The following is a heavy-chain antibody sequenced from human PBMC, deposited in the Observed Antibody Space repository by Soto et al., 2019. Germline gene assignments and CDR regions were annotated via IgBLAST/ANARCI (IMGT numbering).Heavy chain of an antibody. V-gene: IGHV3-30*18. CDR2: ISYDGSNK. Sequence: GGSLRLSCAASGFTFSSYGMHWVRQAPGKGLEWVAVISYDGSNKYYADSVKGRFTISRDNSKNTLYLQMNSLRAEDTAVYYCAKDTAMVTYYYYGMDVWGQGTTVTAP. CDR3: AKDTAMVTYYYYGMDV. CDR1: GFTFSSYG. J-gene: IGHJ6*02. D-gene: IGHD5-18*01.